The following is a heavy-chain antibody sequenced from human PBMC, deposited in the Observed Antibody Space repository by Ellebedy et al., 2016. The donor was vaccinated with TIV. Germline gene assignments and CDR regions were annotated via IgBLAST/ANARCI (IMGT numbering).Heavy chain of an antibody. CDR3: ARDMGWGNERINDAFDI. CDR1: GFTFNSYW. D-gene: IGHD7-27*01. J-gene: IGHJ3*02. CDR2: INQDGSDT. Sequence: GGSLRLSCAASGFTFNSYWMTWVRQAPGKGLEWVANINQDGSDTYYVDSLRGRFTISRDNSKNSLYLQMNSLRVEDTALYYCARDMGWGNERINDAFDIWGQGTMVTVSS. V-gene: IGHV3-7*01.